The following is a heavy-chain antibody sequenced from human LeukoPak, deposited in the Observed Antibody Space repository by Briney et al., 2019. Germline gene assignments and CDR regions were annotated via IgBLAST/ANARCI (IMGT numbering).Heavy chain of an antibody. Sequence: GGSLRLSCAGSGFTFRSYSTNWVRQAPGKGLEWVAYISSTSTSIYYADPVKGRFTISRDNAKNSLYLQMNSLRDEDAAVYYCARVKGHFRGTYCFDYWGQGTLVTVSS. CDR2: ISSTSTSI. CDR1: GFTFRSYS. V-gene: IGHV3-48*02. J-gene: IGHJ4*02. CDR3: ARVKGHFRGTYCFDY. D-gene: IGHD3-3*02.